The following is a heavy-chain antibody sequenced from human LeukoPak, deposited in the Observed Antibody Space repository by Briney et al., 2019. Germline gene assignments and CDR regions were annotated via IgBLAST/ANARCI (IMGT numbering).Heavy chain of an antibody. Sequence: SETLSLTCTVSGTSISSYYWSWIRQPPGKGLGWIGYIYYSGSTNYNPSLKSRVTISVDTSNNQFSLKLTSVTAADTAVYYCARHQLWYYFDYWGQGTLVTVSS. CDR2: IYYSGST. J-gene: IGHJ4*02. CDR1: GTSISSYY. V-gene: IGHV4-59*08. CDR3: ARHQLWYYFDY. D-gene: IGHD1-1*01.